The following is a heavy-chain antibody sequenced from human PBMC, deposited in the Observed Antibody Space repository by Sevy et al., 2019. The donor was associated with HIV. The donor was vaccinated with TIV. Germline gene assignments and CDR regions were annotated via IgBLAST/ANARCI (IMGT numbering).Heavy chain of an antibody. CDR3: AGPILTYNNGWSYYDY. D-gene: IGHD6-19*01. V-gene: IGHV4-39*01. J-gene: IGHJ4*02. CDR2: INYSGIT. CDR1: GASISSSGYY. Sequence: SETLSLTCTVSGASISSSGYYWGWIRQPPGKGLEWIASINYSGITFYNPSLKSRITISADTSKNKFSLDLNSVTAADTAIYYCAGPILTYNNGWSYYDYWGQGTVVTVSS.